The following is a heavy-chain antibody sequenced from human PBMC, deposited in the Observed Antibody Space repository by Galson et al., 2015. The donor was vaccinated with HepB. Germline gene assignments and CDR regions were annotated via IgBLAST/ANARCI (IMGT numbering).Heavy chain of an antibody. CDR1: GDSVSSNSAA. Sequence: CAISGDSVSSNSAAWNWIRQSPSRGLEWLGRTYYMSKWYNDYAVSVKSRITINPDTSKNQFSLQLNSVTPEDTAVYYCARDYGEYSSSWTYFDYWGQGTLVTVSS. D-gene: IGHD6-13*01. CDR2: TYYMSKWYN. V-gene: IGHV6-1*01. CDR3: ARDYGEYSSSWTYFDY. J-gene: IGHJ4*02.